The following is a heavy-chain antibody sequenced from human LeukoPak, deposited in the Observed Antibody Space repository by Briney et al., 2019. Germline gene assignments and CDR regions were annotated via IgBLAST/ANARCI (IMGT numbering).Heavy chain of an antibody. CDR3: ARDATTGNWFDP. D-gene: IGHD4-17*01. V-gene: IGHV3-48*02. CDR2: ISSSSSTI. Sequence: GGSLRLSCAASGFTFSIYSMNWVRQAAGKGLEWVSYISSSSSTIYHADSVKGRFTISRDNAKNSLYLQMNSLRDEDTAVYYCARDATTGNWFDPWGQGTLVTVSS. J-gene: IGHJ5*02. CDR1: GFTFSIYS.